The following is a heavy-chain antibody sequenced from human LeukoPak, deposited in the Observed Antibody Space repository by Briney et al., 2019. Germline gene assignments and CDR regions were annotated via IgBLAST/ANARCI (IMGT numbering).Heavy chain of an antibody. CDR1: GGSFSGYY. Sequence: SETLSLTCAVYGGSFSGYYWSWIRQPPGKGLEWIGEIKHSGSTNYNPSLKSRVTISVDTSKNQFSLKLSSVTAADTAVYYCARVGFHWGRDALYYFDYWGQGTLVTVSS. CDR3: ARVGFHWGRDALYYFDY. V-gene: IGHV4-34*01. D-gene: IGHD3-16*01. J-gene: IGHJ4*02. CDR2: IKHSGST.